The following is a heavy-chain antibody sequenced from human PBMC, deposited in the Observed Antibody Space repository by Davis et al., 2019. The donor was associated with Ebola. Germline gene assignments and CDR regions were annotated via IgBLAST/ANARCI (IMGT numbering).Heavy chain of an antibody. CDR3: ARPYASITMIVVVNGDAFDI. V-gene: IGHV1-2*02. J-gene: IGHJ3*02. CDR2: INPNSGGT. D-gene: IGHD3-22*01. CDR1: GYTFTGYY. Sequence: ASVKVSCKASGYTFTGYYMHWVRQAPGQGLEWMGWINPNSGGTNYAQKFQGRVTMTRDTSISTAYMELSRLRSDDTAVYYCARPYASITMIVVVNGDAFDIWGQGTMVTVSS.